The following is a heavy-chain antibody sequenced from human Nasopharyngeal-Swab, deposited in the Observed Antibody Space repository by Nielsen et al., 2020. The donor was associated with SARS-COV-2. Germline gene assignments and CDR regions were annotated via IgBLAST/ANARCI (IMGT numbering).Heavy chain of an antibody. CDR3: AKDRNSAYYYYYMDV. D-gene: IGHD1-26*01. CDR2: VSGRDST. J-gene: IGHJ6*03. Sequence: GCQAPREGVEWVSSVSGRDSTYYADSVKGRFTISRDITKNTLYLQMNSLRAEDTAVYYCAKDRNSAYYYYYMDVWGKGTTVTVSS. V-gene: IGHV3-23*01.